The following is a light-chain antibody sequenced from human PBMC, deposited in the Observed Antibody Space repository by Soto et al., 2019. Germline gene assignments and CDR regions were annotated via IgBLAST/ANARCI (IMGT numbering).Light chain of an antibody. CDR2: GAS. V-gene: IGKV3-20*01. CDR1: QSVSSSY. Sequence: EIVLTQSAGTLSLSKGERVTQSCRASQSVSSSYLAWYQQKPGQSPRPLIFGASSRAIGIPDRFSGSGSGTDFTLTIIRLEPEDFAVYYCQQYATSPWTFGQGTKVDIK. CDR3: QQYATSPWT. J-gene: IGKJ1*01.